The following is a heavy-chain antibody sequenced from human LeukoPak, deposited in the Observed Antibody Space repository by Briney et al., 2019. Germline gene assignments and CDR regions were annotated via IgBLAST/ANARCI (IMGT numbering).Heavy chain of an antibody. CDR2: IYYSGST. CDR3: ARGSPTYYDFWSGHSGGDAFDI. CDR1: GGSISSSSYY. D-gene: IGHD3-3*01. V-gene: IGHV4-39*07. J-gene: IGHJ3*02. Sequence: SETLSLTCTVSGGSISSSSYYWGWIRQPPGKGLEWIGSIYYSGSTYYNPSLKSRVTISVDTSKNQFSLKLSSVTAADTAVYYCARGSPTYYDFWSGHSGGDAFDIWGQGTMVTVSS.